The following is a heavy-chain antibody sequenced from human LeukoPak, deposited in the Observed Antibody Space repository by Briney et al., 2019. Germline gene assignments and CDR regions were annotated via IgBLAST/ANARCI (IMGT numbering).Heavy chain of an antibody. CDR3: ATTVTRRRLEWYIDL. J-gene: IGHJ2*01. CDR2: ISSPGSTR. Sequence: GGSLRLSCAASGFTFSDYYMSWIRQAPGKGLEWVSYISSPGSTRYYADSVKGRFTISRDNAKNSLYLQMNSLRAEDPAVYYCATTVTRRRLEWYIDLWGRGTLVTVSS. D-gene: IGHD4-17*01. V-gene: IGHV3-11*04. CDR1: GFTFSDYY.